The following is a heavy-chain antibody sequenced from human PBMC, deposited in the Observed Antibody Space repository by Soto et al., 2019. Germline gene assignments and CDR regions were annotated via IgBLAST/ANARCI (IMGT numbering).Heavy chain of an antibody. CDR2: INPSGGST. Sequence: ASVKVSCKASGYTFTSYYMHWVRQAPGQGLEWMGIINPSGGSTSYAQKFQGRVTMTRDTSTSTVYMELSSLRSEDTAVYYCARDLYLTAMVTGFDYWGKGTLVTVPS. V-gene: IGHV1-46*01. D-gene: IGHD5-18*01. CDR1: GYTFTSYY. J-gene: IGHJ4*01. CDR3: ARDLYLTAMVTGFDY.